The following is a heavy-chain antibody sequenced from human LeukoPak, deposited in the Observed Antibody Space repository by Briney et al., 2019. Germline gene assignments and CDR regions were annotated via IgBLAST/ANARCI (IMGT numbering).Heavy chain of an antibody. D-gene: IGHD2-2*01. CDR1: GYTFTGYY. CDR3: ARDRAYCSSTSCYQYYYYGMDV. V-gene: IGHV1-2*04. J-gene: IGHJ6*04. Sequence: ASVKVCCKASGYTFTGYYMHWVRQAPGQGLEWMGWINPNSGGTNYAQKFQGWVTMTRDTSISTAYMELSRLRSDDTAVYYCARDRAYCSSTSCYQYYYYGMDVWGKGTTVTVSS. CDR2: INPNSGGT.